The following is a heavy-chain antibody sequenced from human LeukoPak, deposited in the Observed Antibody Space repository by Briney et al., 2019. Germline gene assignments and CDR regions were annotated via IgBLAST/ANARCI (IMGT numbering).Heavy chain of an antibody. CDR2: IYYSGST. CDR1: GGSISSSSYY. Sequence: KPSETLSLTCTVSGGSISSSSYYWGWIRQPPGKGLEWIGSIYYSGSTYYIPSLKSRVTISVDTSKNQFSLKLSSVTAADTAVYYCARHVDARQWLSFDYYYYYGMDVWGQGTTVTVSS. V-gene: IGHV4-39*01. J-gene: IGHJ6*02. CDR3: ARHVDARQWLSFDYYYYYGMDV. D-gene: IGHD6-19*01.